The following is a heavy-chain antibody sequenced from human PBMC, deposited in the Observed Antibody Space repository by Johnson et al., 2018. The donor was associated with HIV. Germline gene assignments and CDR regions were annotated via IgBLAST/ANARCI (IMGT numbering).Heavy chain of an antibody. CDR1: QFTFSRYY. CDR2: NPKGGKT. V-gene: IGHV3-25*03. CDR3: AKVRYYDRDAFDI. J-gene: IGHJ3*02. D-gene: IGHD3-22*01. Sequence: VQLVESGGGLAKPAWSPRLSCAASQFTFSRYYMNCVRQAPGNGLELVGQVNPKGGKTNLIESAKDRINTSTNNAKNTLYLQMNSLRAEDTAVYYCAKVRYYDRDAFDIWGPGTLVTVSP.